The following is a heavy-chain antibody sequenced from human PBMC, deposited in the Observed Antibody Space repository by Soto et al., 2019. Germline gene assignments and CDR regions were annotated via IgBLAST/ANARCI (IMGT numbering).Heavy chain of an antibody. CDR2: INAGNGNT. CDR3: ARKTTGYYPFFDY. CDR1: RYTFTSYA. J-gene: IGHJ4*02. Sequence: QVQLVQSGAEVKKPGASVKVSCKASRYTFTSYAMHWVRQAPGQRLEWMGWINAGNGNTKYSQKFQGRVTITRDTSASTAYMELSSLRSEDTAVYYCARKTTGYYPFFDYWGQGTLVTVSS. D-gene: IGHD3-9*01. V-gene: IGHV1-3*01.